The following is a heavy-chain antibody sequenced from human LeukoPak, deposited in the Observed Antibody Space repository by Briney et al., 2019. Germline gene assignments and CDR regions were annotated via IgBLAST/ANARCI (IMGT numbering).Heavy chain of an antibody. CDR2: IYWNDDK. CDR1: GFSLSTSGVG. CDR3: AHRSQVLVGATALYYFDY. V-gene: IGHV2-5*01. J-gene: IGHJ4*02. Sequence: SGPTLVKPTQTLTLTCTFSGFSLSTSGVGVGWIRQPPGKALEWLAPIYWNDDKRYSPSLKSRLTITKDTSKNQVVLTMTNMDPVDTATYYCAHRSQVLVGATALYYFDYWGQGTLVTVSS. D-gene: IGHD1-26*01.